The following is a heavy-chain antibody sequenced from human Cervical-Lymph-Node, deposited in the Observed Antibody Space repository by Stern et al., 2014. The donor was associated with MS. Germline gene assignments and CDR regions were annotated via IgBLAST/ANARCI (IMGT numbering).Heavy chain of an antibody. CDR2: IHPTGDPSVGST. Sequence: QVQLVQSGAEVKKPGASMKVACKASGYSFTRYYMQWVRQAPGQGLEWMGLIHPTGDPSVGSTSYAQKFQGRVTMTWDTSTSTAYMELSSLISDDTAVYYCARSFGGTYYFDYWGQGTPVTVSS. V-gene: IGHV1-46*01. J-gene: IGHJ4*02. CDR3: ARSFGGTYYFDY. D-gene: IGHD3-16*01. CDR1: GYSFTRYY.